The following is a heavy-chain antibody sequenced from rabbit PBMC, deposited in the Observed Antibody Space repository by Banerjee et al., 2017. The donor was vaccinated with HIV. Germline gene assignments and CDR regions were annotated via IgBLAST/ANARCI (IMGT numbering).Heavy chain of an antibody. CDR2: IYGGSSDTT. CDR1: GFSFRNKYV. J-gene: IGHJ4*01. D-gene: IGHD4-1*01. CDR3: ARDLAGVIGWNYNL. V-gene: IGHV1S45*01. Sequence: QEQLEESGGDLVKPEGSLTLTCTASGFSFRNKYVMCWVRQAPGKGLEWIACIYGGSSDTTYYASWAKGRFTISKTSSTTVTLQMTSLTAADTASYFCARDLAGVIGWNYNLWGPGTLVTVS.